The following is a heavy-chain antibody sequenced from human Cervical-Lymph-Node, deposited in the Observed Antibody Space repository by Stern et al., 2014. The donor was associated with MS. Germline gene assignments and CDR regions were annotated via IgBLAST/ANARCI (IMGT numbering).Heavy chain of an antibody. CDR2: ISYDGSDN. J-gene: IGHJ4*02. CDR3: GRGGAVTSSEYYFDY. V-gene: IGHV3-30*01. CDR1: GFTFSYHA. Sequence: VQLVQSGGGVVQPGRSLRLSCAASGFTFSYHAMHWVRQAPGKGLEWVAVISYDGSDNYYAGSVKGRFTLSRDNSKNTLYLQMNSLRAEDTAVYYCGRGGAVTSSEYYFDYWGQGTLVTVSS. D-gene: IGHD4-17*01.